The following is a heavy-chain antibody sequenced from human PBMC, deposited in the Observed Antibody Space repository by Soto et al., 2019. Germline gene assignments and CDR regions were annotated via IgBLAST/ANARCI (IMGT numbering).Heavy chain of an antibody. J-gene: IGHJ4*02. CDR2: ISYDGSNK. CDR1: GFTFSNYG. D-gene: IGHD1-26*01. V-gene: IGHV3-30*18. Sequence: PGVFLRLSCAASGFTFSNYGRRWVRQAPGKGLEWVAVISYDGSNKYYADSVKGRFTISRDNSKNTLYLQMNSLRAEDTAVYYCAKEGIVGASSLDYWGQGTLVTVSS. CDR3: AKEGIVGASSLDY.